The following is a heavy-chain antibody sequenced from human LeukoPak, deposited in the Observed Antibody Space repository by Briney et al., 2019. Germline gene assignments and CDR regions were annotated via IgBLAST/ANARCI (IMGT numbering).Heavy chain of an antibody. CDR3: ARFLYSGSYEDY. J-gene: IGHJ4*02. V-gene: IGHV5-51*01. Sequence: TGESLQISCKGTGYIFTSYWIGWVRQMPGKGLEWMGIIYPGDSDTRYSPSFQGQVTISADKSISTAYLQWSSLKASDAAMYYCARFLYSGSYEDYWGQGTLVTVSS. CDR1: GYIFTSYW. CDR2: IYPGDSDT. D-gene: IGHD1-26*01.